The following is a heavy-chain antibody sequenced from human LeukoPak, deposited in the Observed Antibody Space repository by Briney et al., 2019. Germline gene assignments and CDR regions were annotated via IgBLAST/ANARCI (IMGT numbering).Heavy chain of an antibody. J-gene: IGHJ4*02. CDR1: GFTFSSFS. Sequence: GGSMRLSCAASGFTFSSFSMNWVRQAPGKWLEWVSSISSSGSYIYYADSVKGRFTISRDDAKNSLYLQMDSLRVEDTAVYYCARDLSSSTSCYTYWGQGTLVTVSS. CDR2: ISSSGSYI. D-gene: IGHD2-2*02. CDR3: ARDLSSSTSCYTY. V-gene: IGHV3-21*01.